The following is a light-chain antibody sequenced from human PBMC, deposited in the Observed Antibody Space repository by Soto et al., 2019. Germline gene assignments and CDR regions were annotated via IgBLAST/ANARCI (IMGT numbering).Light chain of an antibody. CDR3: EQRYSTRWT. CDR2: GQS. CDR1: QSRSNY. V-gene: IGKV1-39*01. J-gene: IGKJ1*01. Sequence: DIQMTQSPSSLSASVGDRVTITCRASQSRSNYLNWYQQKPWKAPKLLIYGQSSLQSGVPSRFSGRGSGTDLTLTIRSLQPEDLSTYYGEQRYSTRWTVGQGPKVAIK.